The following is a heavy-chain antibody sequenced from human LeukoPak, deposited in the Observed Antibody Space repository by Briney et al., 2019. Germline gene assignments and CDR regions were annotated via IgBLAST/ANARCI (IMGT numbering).Heavy chain of an antibody. CDR1: GFTFSSYG. D-gene: IGHD6-6*01. Sequence: GGSLRLSCAASGFTFSSYGMHWVRQAPGKGLEWVAFIRCDGSNKYYADSVKGRFTISRDNSKNTLYLQMNSLRAEDTAVYYCAKEGYSSSLYYFDYWGQGTLVTVSS. J-gene: IGHJ4*02. CDR2: IRCDGSNK. CDR3: AKEGYSSSLYYFDY. V-gene: IGHV3-30*02.